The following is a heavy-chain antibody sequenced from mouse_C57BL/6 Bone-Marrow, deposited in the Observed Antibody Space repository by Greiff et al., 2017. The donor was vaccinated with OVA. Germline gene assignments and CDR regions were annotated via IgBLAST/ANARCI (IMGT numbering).Heavy chain of an antibody. V-gene: IGHV5-4*01. J-gene: IGHJ3*01. D-gene: IGHD2-13*01. CDR2: ISDGGSYT. CDR3: ARDLGMGLTAGRRFAY. CDR1: GFTFSSYA. Sequence: EVQLVESGGGLVKPGGSLKLSCAASGFTFSSYAMSWVRQTPEKRLEWVATISDGGSYTYYPDNVKGRFTISRDNAKNNLYLQMSHLKSEDTAMYYCARDLGMGLTAGRRFAYWGQGTLVTVSA.